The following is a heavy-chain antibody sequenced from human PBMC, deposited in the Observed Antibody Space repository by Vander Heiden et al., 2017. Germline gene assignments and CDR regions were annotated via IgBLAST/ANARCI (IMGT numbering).Heavy chain of an antibody. CDR3: PKDIRPGGADV. V-gene: IGHV3-9*01. CDR2: INWNSANI. CDR1: GFSHEEDT. D-gene: IGHD1-26*01. J-gene: IGHJ6*02. Sequence: EVQPGQTGGGSVRPGRCRRLCCVWCGFSHEEDTMHSVRQAPGEGLEWVSGINWNSANIGYAASVSCRFTVSRDNAKKSLYLQMNSLRVEDTAFYYCPKDIRPGGADVWGQGTTVIVSS.